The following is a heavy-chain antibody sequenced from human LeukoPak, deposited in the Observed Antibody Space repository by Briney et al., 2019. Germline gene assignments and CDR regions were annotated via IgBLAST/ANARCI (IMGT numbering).Heavy chain of an antibody. D-gene: IGHD3-10*01. V-gene: IGHV4-61*01. CDR2: IYYSGST. CDR3: ARGGFGEYGY. J-gene: IGHJ4*02. CDR1: GGSVSSGSYY. Sequence: PSETLSLTCTVSGGSVSSGSYYWSWIRQPPGKGLEWIGYIYYSGSTNYNPSLKSRVTISADTSKNQFSLKLSSVTAADTAVYYCARGGFGEYGYWGQGTLVTVSS.